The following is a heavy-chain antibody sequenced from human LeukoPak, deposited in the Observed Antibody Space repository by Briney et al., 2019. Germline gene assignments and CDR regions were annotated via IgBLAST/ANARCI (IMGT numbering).Heavy chain of an antibody. Sequence: GMSLRLSCAASGFSFSTYAMHWVRQAPGKGLDWVAMIWSDGSNQYYADSVKGRFTISRENSKNTLYLQMNSLRAEDTAVYYCARLAGVHDYSNYGQFDYWGQGTLVTVSS. CDR2: IWSDGSNQ. D-gene: IGHD4-11*01. J-gene: IGHJ4*02. CDR1: GFSFSTYA. V-gene: IGHV3-33*01. CDR3: ARLAGVHDYSNYGQFDY.